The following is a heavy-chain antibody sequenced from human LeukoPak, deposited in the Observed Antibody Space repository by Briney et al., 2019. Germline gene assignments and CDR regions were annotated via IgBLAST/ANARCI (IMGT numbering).Heavy chain of an antibody. J-gene: IGHJ6*02. CDR2: ISGSGGST. CDR3: ARDGAPYYGSGSYYADYYGMDV. D-gene: IGHD3-10*01. V-gene: IGHV3-23*01. Sequence: SGGSLRLSCAASGFTFSSYAMSWVRQAPGKGLEWVSAISGSGGSTYYADSVKGRFTISRDNAKNSLYLQMNSLRAEDTAVYYCARDGAPYYGSGSYYADYYGMDVWGQGTTVTVSS. CDR1: GFTFSSYA.